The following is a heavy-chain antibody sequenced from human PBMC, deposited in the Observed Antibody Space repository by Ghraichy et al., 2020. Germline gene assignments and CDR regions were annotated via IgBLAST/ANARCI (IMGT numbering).Heavy chain of an antibody. V-gene: IGHV4-34*01. CDR1: GGSFSGYY. Sequence: SETLSLTCAVYGGSFSGYYWSWIRQPPGKGLEWIGEINHSGSTNYNPSLKSRVTISVDTSKNQFSLKLSSVTAADTAVYYCARSHYYGSGSYSYWGQGTLVTVSS. D-gene: IGHD3-10*01. CDR3: ARSHYYGSGSYSY. CDR2: INHSGST. J-gene: IGHJ4*02.